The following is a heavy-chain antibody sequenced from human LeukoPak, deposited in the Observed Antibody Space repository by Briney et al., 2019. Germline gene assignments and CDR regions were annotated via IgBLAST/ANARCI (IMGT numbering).Heavy chain of an antibody. J-gene: IGHJ4*02. CDR1: GYTLTELS. CDR3: ATDGYSSSWSRLFY. Sequence: GASVKVSCKVSGYTLTELSMHWVRQAPGKGLEWMGTFDPEDGETIYAQKFQGRVTMTEDTSTDTAYMELSSLRSEDTAVYYCATDGYSSSWSRLFYWGQGTLVTVSS. CDR2: FDPEDGET. V-gene: IGHV1-24*01. D-gene: IGHD6-13*01.